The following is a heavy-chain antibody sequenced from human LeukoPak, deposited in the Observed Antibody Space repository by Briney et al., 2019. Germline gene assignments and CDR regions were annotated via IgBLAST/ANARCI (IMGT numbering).Heavy chain of an antibody. Sequence: PGRSLRLSCAASGFTFSSYGMHWVRQAPGKGLEWVAVISYDGGTKYYADSVKGRFTVSRDNSKNTLYLQMNSLRAEDTAVYYCAKELLSSPTAEDAFDIWGQGTMVTVSS. D-gene: IGHD1-14*01. J-gene: IGHJ3*02. V-gene: IGHV3-30*18. CDR3: AKELLSSPTAEDAFDI. CDR1: GFTFSSYG. CDR2: ISYDGGTK.